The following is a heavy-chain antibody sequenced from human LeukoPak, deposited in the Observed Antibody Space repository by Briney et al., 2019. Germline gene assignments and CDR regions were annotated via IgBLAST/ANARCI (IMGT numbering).Heavy chain of an antibody. J-gene: IGHJ4*02. V-gene: IGHV3-53*01. CDR2: IYSGGST. CDR1: GFTVSSNY. CDR3: ARGQRRHIDMAPSFDY. Sequence: GGSLRLSCAASGFTVSSNYMSWVRQAPGKGLEWVSVIYSGGSTYYADSVKGRFTISRDNSKNTLYLQMNSLRAEDTAVYSCARGQRRHIDMAPSFDYWGQGTLVTVSS. D-gene: IGHD5-24*01.